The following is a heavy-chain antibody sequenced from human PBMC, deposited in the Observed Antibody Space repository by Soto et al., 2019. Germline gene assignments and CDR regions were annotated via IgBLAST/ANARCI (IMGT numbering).Heavy chain of an antibody. J-gene: IGHJ6*02. Sequence: PGGSLRLSCAASGFTFSSYGMHWVRQAPGKGLEWVAVISYDGSNKYYADSVKGRFTISRENAKNSLYLQMNSLRAEDTAVYYCARDATSERGSSSGWYSHYYYYGMDVWGQGTTVTVS. D-gene: IGHD6-19*01. CDR3: ARDATSERGSSSGWYSHYYYYGMDV. V-gene: IGHV3-30*03. CDR1: GFTFSSYG. CDR2: ISYDGSNK.